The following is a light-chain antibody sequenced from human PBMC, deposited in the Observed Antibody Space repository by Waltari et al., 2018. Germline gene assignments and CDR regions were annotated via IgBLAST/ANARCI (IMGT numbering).Light chain of an antibody. Sequence: DFQMTQSPSSLSASVGDRVTITCQASQDISNYLNWYQQKPGKAPKLLIYDASNLETGVPSRFSGSVSGTDFTFTISSLQPEDIATYYCQQYDNLPLTFGPGTKVNIK. CDR2: DAS. CDR1: QDISNY. CDR3: QQYDNLPLT. J-gene: IGKJ3*01. V-gene: IGKV1-33*01.